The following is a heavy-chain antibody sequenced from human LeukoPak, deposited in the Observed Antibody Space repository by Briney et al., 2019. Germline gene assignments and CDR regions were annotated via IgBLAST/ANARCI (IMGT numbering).Heavy chain of an antibody. Sequence: SGTLSLTCAVSGVSISSSEWWIWVRQPPGQGLEWIGEIHRDGRTRYNPSLQTRVTMSIDYSKNQISLEVTSVTAADTAIYYCGKTDIYFNPIDYWGPGSLVTVSS. V-gene: IGHV4-4*02. CDR1: GVSISSSEW. J-gene: IGHJ4*02. D-gene: IGHD3-9*01. CDR3: GKTDIYFNPIDY. CDR2: IHRDGRT.